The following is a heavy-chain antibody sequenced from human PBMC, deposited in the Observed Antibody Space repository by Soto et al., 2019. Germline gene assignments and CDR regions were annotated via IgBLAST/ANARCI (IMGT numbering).Heavy chain of an antibody. CDR3: AKGLLAIVGTTMPRDAFNI. V-gene: IGHV3-48*01. D-gene: IGHD1-26*01. CDR1: GFTFSSYS. Sequence: GGSLRLSCAASGFTFSSYSMNWVRQDPGKGLEWVSYTCSNRSNKYYADSVKGRFTISRDNSKNTLYLQMNSLRPEDTAVYYCAKGLLAIVGTTMPRDAFNIWGQGTMVSVSS. J-gene: IGHJ3*02. CDR2: TCSNRSNK.